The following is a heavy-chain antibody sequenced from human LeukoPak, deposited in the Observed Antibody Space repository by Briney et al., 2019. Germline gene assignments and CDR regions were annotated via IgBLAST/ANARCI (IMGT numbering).Heavy chain of an antibody. Sequence: ASVKVSCKASGYTINSYGISWVRQAPGQGLEWMGWINPNSGGTNYAQKFQGRVTMTRDTSVSTAYMELSRLRSDDTAVYYCARGLRWLQRYWGQGTLVTVSS. CDR2: INPNSGGT. CDR3: ARGLRWLQRY. V-gene: IGHV1-2*02. D-gene: IGHD5-24*01. CDR1: GYTINSYG. J-gene: IGHJ4*02.